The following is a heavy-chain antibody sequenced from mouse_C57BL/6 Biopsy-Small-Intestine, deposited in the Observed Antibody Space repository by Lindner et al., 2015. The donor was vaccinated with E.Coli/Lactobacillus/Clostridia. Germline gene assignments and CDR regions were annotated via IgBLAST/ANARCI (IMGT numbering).Heavy chain of an antibody. D-gene: IGHD1-1*01. Sequence: VQLQESGPDLVRPGDSVKMSCRASGYSFTAFFMNWVMQSHGKSLEWIGRINPYNGDTFYNQNFKGRATLTVDKSSNTAHMELRSPTSEDSAVYYCARGDYYDSSLYWYFDVWGTGTTVTVSS. J-gene: IGHJ1*03. CDR2: INPYNGDT. CDR3: ARGDYYDSSLYWYFDV. CDR1: GYSFTAFF. V-gene: IGHV1-20*01.